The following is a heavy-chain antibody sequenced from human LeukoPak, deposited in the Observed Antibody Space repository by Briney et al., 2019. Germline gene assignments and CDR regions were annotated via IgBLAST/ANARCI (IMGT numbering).Heavy chain of an antibody. Sequence: GGSLRLSCAASGFTFSSYAMHWVRQAPGKGLEYVSAISSNGGSTYYANSVKGRFTIFRDNSKNTLYLQMGSLRAEDMAVYYCARGLGSSWYGEGFDYWGREPWSPSPQ. CDR2: ISSNGGST. V-gene: IGHV3-64*01. D-gene: IGHD6-13*01. J-gene: IGHJ4*02. CDR3: ARGLGSSWYGEGFDY. CDR1: GFTFSSYA.